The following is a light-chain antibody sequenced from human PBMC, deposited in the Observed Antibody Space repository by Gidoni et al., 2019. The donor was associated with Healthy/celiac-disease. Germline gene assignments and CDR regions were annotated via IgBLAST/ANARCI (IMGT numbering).Light chain of an antibody. J-gene: IGLJ3*02. Sequence: QSAVTQPRSVSGSPGQSVTISCTGTSGDVGGYNYVSWYQHHPGKAPKLIIYDVDKRTPWVPYRFSGSKSGNTASLTISGLQSEDEADYFCCSFAGAYTVVFGEGTRLTVL. CDR1: SGDVGGYNY. CDR3: CSFAGAYTVV. CDR2: DVD. V-gene: IGLV2-11*01.